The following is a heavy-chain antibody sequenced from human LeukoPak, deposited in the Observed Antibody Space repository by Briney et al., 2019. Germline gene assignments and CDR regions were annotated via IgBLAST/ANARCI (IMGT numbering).Heavy chain of an antibody. CDR1: GFPFSGYG. Sequence: GGSLRLSCAASGFPFSGYGMVWVRQAPGKGLEWVAGISYDGNGQHYADSVKGRFTISRDNSKNTLFLQMSSLRPEDAAVYYCAKPHQPYCSSDSCFRAYYYDNWGQGTLVTVSS. V-gene: IGHV3-30*18. CDR2: ISYDGNGQ. CDR3: AKPHQPYCSSDSCFRAYYYDN. J-gene: IGHJ4*02. D-gene: IGHD2-2*01.